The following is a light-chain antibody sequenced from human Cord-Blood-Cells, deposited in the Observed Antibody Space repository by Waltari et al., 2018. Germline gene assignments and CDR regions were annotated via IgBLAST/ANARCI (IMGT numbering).Light chain of an antibody. Sequence: QSALTQPASVSGSPGQSITISCAGTSSDAGGYNYVSWYQQHPGEAPKLLIYGASKRPSVVSNRVPGYKAGNTTSPTISGLHAEDEAGYYCSSYTSRSNVVFGGWTKLTVL. V-gene: IGLV2-14*01. J-gene: IGLJ2*01. CDR1: SSDAGGYNY. CDR2: GAS. CDR3: SSYTSRSNVV.